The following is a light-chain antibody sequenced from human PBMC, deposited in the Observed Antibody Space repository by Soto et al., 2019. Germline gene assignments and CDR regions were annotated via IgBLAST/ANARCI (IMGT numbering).Light chain of an antibody. CDR3: SSYTSSSTLGV. J-gene: IGLJ1*01. CDR1: SSDVGGYNY. V-gene: IGLV2-14*01. CDR2: DVS. Sequence: QSALTQAASVSASPGQSITISCTGTSSDVGGYNYVSWYQQHPGKAPKLMIYDVSNRPSGVSNRFSGSKSGNTASLTISGLQAEDEADYYCSSYTSSSTLGVFGTGTKVTVL.